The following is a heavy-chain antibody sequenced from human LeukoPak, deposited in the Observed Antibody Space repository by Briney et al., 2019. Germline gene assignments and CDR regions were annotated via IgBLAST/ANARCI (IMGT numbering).Heavy chain of an antibody. V-gene: IGHV1-3*01. CDR3: AREGHSSSWFDY. CDR1: GYTFTSYA. D-gene: IGHD6-13*01. J-gene: IGHJ4*02. Sequence: ASVKVSCKASGYTFTSYAMHWVRQAPGQRLEWMGWINAGNGNTKYSQKFQDRVTITRDTSASTAYMELSSLRSEDTAVYYCAREGHSSSWFDYWGQGTLVTVSS. CDR2: INAGNGNT.